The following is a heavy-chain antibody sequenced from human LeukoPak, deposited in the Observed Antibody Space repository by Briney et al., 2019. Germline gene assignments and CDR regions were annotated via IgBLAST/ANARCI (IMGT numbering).Heavy chain of an antibody. J-gene: IGHJ5*02. CDR1: GFTFSSYG. V-gene: IGHV3-23*01. D-gene: IGHD3-10*01. CDR2: ISGSGGST. CDR3: AKDLSGYYGSGFDP. Sequence: RPGGTLRLSCAASGFTFSSYGMSWVRQAPGKGLEWVSAISGSGGSTYYADSVKGRFTISRDNSKNTLYLQMNSLRAEDTAVYYCAKDLSGYYGSGFDPWGQGTLVTVSS.